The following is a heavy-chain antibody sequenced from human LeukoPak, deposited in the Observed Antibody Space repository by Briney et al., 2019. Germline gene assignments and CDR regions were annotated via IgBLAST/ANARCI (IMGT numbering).Heavy chain of an antibody. CDR3: AMLRLGELSLLANAYDI. D-gene: IGHD3-16*02. CDR2: VHQTGSP. CDR1: GSSVNSDQY. J-gene: IGHJ3*02. Sequence: SETLSLTCDVSGSSVNSDQYWGWMRHSPGAGLEWIGSVHQTGSPYYNPSLGSRVSLSIDSTKNSFSLRLTSVTAADTAVYYCAMLRLGELSLLANAYDIWGQGAMVIVSS. V-gene: IGHV4-38-2*01.